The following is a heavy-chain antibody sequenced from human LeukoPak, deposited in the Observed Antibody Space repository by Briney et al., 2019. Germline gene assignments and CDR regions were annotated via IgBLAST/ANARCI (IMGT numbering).Heavy chain of an antibody. D-gene: IGHD6-13*01. V-gene: IGHV3-64D*09. CDR2: ISPNGGST. CDR1: GFTFSSYT. Sequence: GGTLRLSCSASGFTFSSYTMHWVRQAPGKGLEYVSAISPNGGSTYYGDSVKGRFTISRDNSKKTLYLQMSSLRAEDTAVYYCVKTIAVAGNFDYWGQGTLVTVS. J-gene: IGHJ4*02. CDR3: VKTIAVAGNFDY.